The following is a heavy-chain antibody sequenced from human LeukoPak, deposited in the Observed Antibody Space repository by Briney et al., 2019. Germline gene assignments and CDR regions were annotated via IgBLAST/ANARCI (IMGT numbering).Heavy chain of an antibody. CDR1: GFTFSSYA. Sequence: SGGSLRLXCAASGFTFSSYAMNWVRQAPGKELEWVSYISSSGSTIYYADSVKGRFTISRDNAKNSLYLQMNSLRAEDTAVYYCARGDYYDSSGFIDYWGQGTLVTVSS. CDR2: ISSSGSTI. CDR3: ARGDYYDSSGFIDY. D-gene: IGHD3-22*01. J-gene: IGHJ4*02. V-gene: IGHV3-48*03.